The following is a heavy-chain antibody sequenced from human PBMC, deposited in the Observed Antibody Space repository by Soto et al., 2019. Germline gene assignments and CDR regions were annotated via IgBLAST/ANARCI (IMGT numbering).Heavy chain of an antibody. V-gene: IGHV1-2*02. CDR3: ASLGYCSGGSCYWGWFDP. CDR1: GYTFTGYY. J-gene: IGHJ5*02. Sequence: ASVKVSCKASGYTFTGYYMHWVRQAPGQGXEWMGWINPNSGGTDYAQKFQGRVTMTRDTSISTAYMELSRLRSDDTAVYYCASLGYCSGGSCYWGWFDPWGQGSLVTVSS. D-gene: IGHD2-15*01. CDR2: INPNSGGT.